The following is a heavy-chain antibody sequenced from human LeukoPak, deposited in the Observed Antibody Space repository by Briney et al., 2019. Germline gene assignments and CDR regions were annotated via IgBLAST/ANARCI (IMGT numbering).Heavy chain of an antibody. CDR2: ISWNSGTI. D-gene: IGHD6-19*01. J-gene: IGHJ1*01. CDR3: ARAYKDRSLAGKKEFFQH. V-gene: IGHV3-9*01. Sequence: GRSLRLSCAASGFTFDNYAMNWVRQVPGKGLEWISLISWNSGTIGYADSVKGRFTISRDNANNFLYLQMNSLRAEDTALYYCARAYKDRSLAGKKEFFQHWGQGTLVVVSS. CDR1: GFTFDNYA.